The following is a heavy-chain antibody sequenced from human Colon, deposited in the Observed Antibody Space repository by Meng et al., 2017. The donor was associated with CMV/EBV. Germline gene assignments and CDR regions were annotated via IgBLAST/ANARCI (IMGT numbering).Heavy chain of an antibody. CDR1: GFDFNYAW. V-gene: IGHV3-15*01. CDR2: IKSKASGGTT. CDR3: AWDIAYYFGN. Sequence: QLVEYGGGLVKPGGSLRVSCVTSGFDFNYAWMGWGRQAPGKGLEWTGRIKSKASGGTTDYAAPVKDRFIISRDDSKNTLYLQMNSLETEDTAMYYCAWDIAYYFGNWGQGALVTVSS. J-gene: IGHJ4*02. D-gene: IGHD2-15*01.